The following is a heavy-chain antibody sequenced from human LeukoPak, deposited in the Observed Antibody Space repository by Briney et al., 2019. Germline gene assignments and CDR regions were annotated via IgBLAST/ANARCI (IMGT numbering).Heavy chain of an antibody. Sequence: GESLKISCKGSGYSFTSYWIGWVRQMPGKGLEWMGIIYPGDSDTRYSPSFQGQVTISADKSISTAYLQWGSLKASDTAMYYCARLKTIAARPPTAYYFDYWGQGTLVTVSS. V-gene: IGHV5-51*01. D-gene: IGHD6-6*01. CDR2: IYPGDSDT. J-gene: IGHJ4*02. CDR3: ARLKTIAARPPTAYYFDY. CDR1: GYSFTSYW.